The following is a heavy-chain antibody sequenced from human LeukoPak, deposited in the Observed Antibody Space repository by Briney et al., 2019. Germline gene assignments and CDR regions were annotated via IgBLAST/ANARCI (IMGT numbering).Heavy chain of an antibody. CDR3: ARTPSHSSGWYVYYYYMDV. D-gene: IGHD6-19*01. J-gene: IGHJ6*03. CDR2: IYHSGST. V-gene: IGHV4-38-2*01. Sequence: SETLSLTCAVSGYSISSGYYWGWIRQPPGKGLEWIGNIYHSGSTYYNPSLKSRVTISVDTSKNQFSLKLSSLTAADTAVYYCARTPSHSSGWYVYYYYMDVWGKGTTVTVSS. CDR1: GYSISSGYY.